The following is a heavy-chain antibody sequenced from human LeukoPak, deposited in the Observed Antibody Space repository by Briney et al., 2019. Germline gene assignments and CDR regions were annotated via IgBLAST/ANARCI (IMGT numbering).Heavy chain of an antibody. Sequence: GGSLRLSCAAAGFTFSSYSMEWVRQAPGKGLEGVSSISSSSSYIYYADSVKGRFTISRDNAKNSLYLHMNSLTAEDTAVYYCARDGGYCSSTSCYMRLYYYYYMDVWGKGTTVTVSS. J-gene: IGHJ6*03. CDR1: GFTFSSYS. CDR3: ARDGGYCSSTSCYMRLYYYYYMDV. D-gene: IGHD2-2*02. CDR2: ISSSSSYI. V-gene: IGHV3-21*01.